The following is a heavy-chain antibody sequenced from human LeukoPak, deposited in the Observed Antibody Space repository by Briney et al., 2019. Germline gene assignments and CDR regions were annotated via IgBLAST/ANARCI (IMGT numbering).Heavy chain of an antibody. V-gene: IGHV4-31*03. CDR1: GGSISSGGYY. J-gene: IGHJ4*02. CDR2: IYYSGSN. Sequence: SETLSLTCTVSGGSISSGGYYWSWIRQHPGKGLEWIGYIYYSGSNYYNPSLKSRVTISVDTSKNQFSLKLSSVTAADTAVYYCARAVPGSSWYFDYWGQGTLVTVSS. D-gene: IGHD6-13*01. CDR3: ARAVPGSSWYFDY.